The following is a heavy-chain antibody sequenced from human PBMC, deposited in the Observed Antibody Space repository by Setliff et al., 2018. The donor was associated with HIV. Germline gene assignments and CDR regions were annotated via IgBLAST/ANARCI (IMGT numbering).Heavy chain of an antibody. Sequence: PSETLSLTCNVSGDSISSGRYFWTWIRQPPGKGLEWIGSIYHSGDTYYNATLQSRATILLDTSKNQFFLTLTSVTAADTAVYFCARVPFGSGSYYFDFWGQGTLVTVSS. V-gene: IGHV4-39*07. J-gene: IGHJ4*02. D-gene: IGHD3-10*01. CDR1: GDSISSGRYF. CDR3: ARVPFGSGSYYFDF. CDR2: IYHSGDT.